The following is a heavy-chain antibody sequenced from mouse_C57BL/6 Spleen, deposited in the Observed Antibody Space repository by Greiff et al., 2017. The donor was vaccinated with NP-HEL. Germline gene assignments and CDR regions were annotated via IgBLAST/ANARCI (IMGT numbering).Heavy chain of an antibody. CDR1: GFNIKDYY. Sequence: VQLKESGAELVKPGASVKLSCTASGFNIKDYYMHWVKQRTEQGLEWIGRIDPEDGETKYAPKFQGKATITADTSANTAYLQLSSLTSEDTAVYYGAWGVINTVEGDYFDYWGKGTTLTVSS. CDR3: AWGVINTVEGDYFDY. J-gene: IGHJ2*01. CDR2: IDPEDGET. V-gene: IGHV14-2*01. D-gene: IGHD1-1*01.